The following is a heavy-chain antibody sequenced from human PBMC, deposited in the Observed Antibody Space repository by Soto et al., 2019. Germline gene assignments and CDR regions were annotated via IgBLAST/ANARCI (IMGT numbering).Heavy chain of an antibody. D-gene: IGHD5-18*01. J-gene: IGHJ4*02. CDR1: GFTFSDYY. CDR3: ARGIQLWFQGFDY. Sequence: PGGSLRLSCAASGFTFSDYYMSWIRQAPGKGLEWVSYISSSGSTIYYADSVKGRFTISRDNARNSLYLQVNSLRAEDTAVYYCARGIQLWFQGFDYWGQGTLVTVSS. CDR2: ISSSGSTI. V-gene: IGHV3-11*01.